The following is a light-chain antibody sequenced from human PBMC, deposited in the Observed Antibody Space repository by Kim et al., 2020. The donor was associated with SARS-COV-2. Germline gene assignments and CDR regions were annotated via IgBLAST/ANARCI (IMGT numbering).Light chain of an antibody. CDR2: QDT. CDR3: QAWDTTTVV. Sequence: SYELTQPPSVSVSPGQTASITCSGDRLGDKYVCWYQQKAGQSPVVVISQDTVRPSGIPERFSGSNSGITATLTISGTQAMDEADYYCQAWDTTTVVFGGG. V-gene: IGLV3-1*01. J-gene: IGLJ2*01. CDR1: RLGDKY.